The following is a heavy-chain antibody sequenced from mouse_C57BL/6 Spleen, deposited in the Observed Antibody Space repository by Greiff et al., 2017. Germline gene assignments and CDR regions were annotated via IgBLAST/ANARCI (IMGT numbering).Heavy chain of an antibody. J-gene: IGHJ4*01. CDR1: GYAFSSSW. V-gene: IGHV1-82*01. CDR3: ARNYGSSYDAMDY. Sequence: VKLQESGPELVKPGASVKISCKASGYAFSSSWMNWVKQRPGKGLEWIGRIYPGDGDTNYNGKFKGKATLTADKYYSTAYMQLSSLTSEDSAVYFCARNYGSSYDAMDYWGQGTSVTVSS. D-gene: IGHD1-1*01. CDR2: IYPGDGDT.